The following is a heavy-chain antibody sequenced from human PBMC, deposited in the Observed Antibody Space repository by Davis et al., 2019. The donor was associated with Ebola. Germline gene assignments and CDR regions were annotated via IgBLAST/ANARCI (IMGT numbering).Heavy chain of an antibody. CDR2: INAGNGNT. Sequence: ASVKVSCKASGYTFTTYAIHWVRQAPGQRLEWMGWINAGNGNTQYSQKFQGRVTFTRDTSANTVYMELSSLRSEDTALYYCARDGGCGTSCYGFDPWGQGILVTVSS. CDR3: ARDGGCGTSCYGFDP. V-gene: IGHV1-3*01. CDR1: GYTFTTYA. D-gene: IGHD2-15*01. J-gene: IGHJ5*02.